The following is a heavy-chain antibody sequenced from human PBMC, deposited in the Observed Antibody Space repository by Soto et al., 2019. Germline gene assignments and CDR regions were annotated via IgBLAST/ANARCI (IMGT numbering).Heavy chain of an antibody. D-gene: IGHD2-15*01. CDR3: ARDVGYCSGGSCYEFDY. V-gene: IGHV4-59*01. CDR2: IYYSGST. J-gene: IGHJ4*02. CDR1: GGSISSYY. Sequence: SETLSLTCTVSGGSISSYYLSWIRQPPGKGLEWIGYIYYSGSTNYNPSLKSRVTISVDTSKNQFSLKLSSVTAADTAVYYCARDVGYCSGGSCYEFDYWGQGTLVTVSS.